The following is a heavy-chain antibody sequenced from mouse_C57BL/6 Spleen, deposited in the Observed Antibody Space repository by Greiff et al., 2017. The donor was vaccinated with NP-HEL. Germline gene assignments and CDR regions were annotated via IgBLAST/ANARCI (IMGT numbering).Heavy chain of an antibody. CDR3: ARSAYYSNSWFAY. J-gene: IGHJ3*01. Sequence: QVQLQQSGAELVRPGTSVKVSCKASGYAFTNYLIEWVKQRPGQGLEWIGVINHGSGGTNYNEKFKGKATLTADKSSSTAYMQLSSLTSEDSAVYFCARSAYYSNSWFAYWGQGTLVTVSA. CDR2: INHGSGGT. CDR1: GYAFTNYL. D-gene: IGHD2-5*01. V-gene: IGHV1-54*01.